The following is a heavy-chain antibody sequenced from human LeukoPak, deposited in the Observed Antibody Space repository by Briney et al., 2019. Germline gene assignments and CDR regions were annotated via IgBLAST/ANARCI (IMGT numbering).Heavy chain of an antibody. CDR3: TRDRGAYNLYDY. Sequence: PGGSLRLSCTASGFTFGDYGMSWFRQAPGKGLEWVGFIRSKTYGGTTEYAASVKGRFTISRDDSKSIAYLQMNSLKTDDTAVYHCTRDRGAYNLYDYWGQGTLVTVSS. J-gene: IGHJ4*02. CDR2: IRSKTYGGTT. V-gene: IGHV3-49*03. D-gene: IGHD1-1*01. CDR1: GFTFGDYG.